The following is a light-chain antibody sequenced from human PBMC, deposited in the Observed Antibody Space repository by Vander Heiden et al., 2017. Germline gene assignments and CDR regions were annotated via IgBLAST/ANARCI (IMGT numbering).Light chain of an antibody. Sequence: LVFTPSPVTLSFSPGERATLSCRASQSVSSYRAWYQQKPGQAPRLLIYDASNRATGITARFSGSGSRTDFTLTISSLEPEDFAVYYCQHRSNWPRDFTFGPGTKVDIK. J-gene: IGKJ3*01. CDR3: QHRSNWPRDFT. V-gene: IGKV3-11*01. CDR1: QSVSSY. CDR2: DAS.